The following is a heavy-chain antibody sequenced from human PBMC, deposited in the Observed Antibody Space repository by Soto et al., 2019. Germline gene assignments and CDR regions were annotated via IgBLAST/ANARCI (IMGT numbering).Heavy chain of an antibody. CDR2: INPASGST. Sequence: QVQLVQSGAEVKKPGASVKLSCRTSGYTFTHYYIHWVRQAPGQGLEWLAIINPASGSTNYAQDFQGRVTLTMGTSTTTVYMELSGLRAEDMAIFYGARDLAAGDHWGQGTLVTVSS. CDR1: GYTFTHYY. D-gene: IGHD6-25*01. J-gene: IGHJ4*02. V-gene: IGHV1-46*01. CDR3: ARDLAAGDH.